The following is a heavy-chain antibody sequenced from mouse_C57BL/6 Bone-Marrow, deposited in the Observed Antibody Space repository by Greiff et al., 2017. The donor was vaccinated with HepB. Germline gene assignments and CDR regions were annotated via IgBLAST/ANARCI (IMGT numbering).Heavy chain of an antibody. Sequence: LQQPGAELVKPGASVKLSCKASGYTFTSYWMQWVKQRPGQGLEWIGEIDPSDSYTNYNQKFKGKATLTVDTSSSTAYMQLSSLTSEDSAVYYCARAYYGYDRLAYWGQGTLVTVSA. CDR1: GYTFTSYW. CDR2: IDPSDSYT. CDR3: ARAYYGYDRLAY. V-gene: IGHV1-50*01. J-gene: IGHJ3*01. D-gene: IGHD2-9*01.